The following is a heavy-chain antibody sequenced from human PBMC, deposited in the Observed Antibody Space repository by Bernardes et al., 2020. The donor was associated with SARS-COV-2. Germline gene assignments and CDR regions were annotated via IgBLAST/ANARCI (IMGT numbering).Heavy chain of an antibody. J-gene: IGHJ3*02. CDR3: AGYSSSKAFDI. D-gene: IGHD6-6*01. Sequence: SETLSLTCTVSGGSISSSSYYWGWIRQPPGKGLEWIGSFYYIGSTYYNPSLKSRVTISVDTSKNQFSLKLSSLTAADTAVYYCAGYSSSKAFDIWGQGTMVTVSS. CDR1: GGSISSSSYY. V-gene: IGHV4-39*01. CDR2: FYYIGST.